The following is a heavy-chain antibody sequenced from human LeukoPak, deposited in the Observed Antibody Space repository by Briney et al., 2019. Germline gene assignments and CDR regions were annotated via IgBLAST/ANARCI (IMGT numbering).Heavy chain of an antibody. J-gene: IGHJ4*02. Sequence: SETLSLTCTVSGGSISSHYWSWIRQPPGKGLEWIAYLFDSVNTKDNPSLQSRLTLSADTSKNQFSLRLTSVTAADTAVYYCATIKRGSIFGYFDFWGQGIKVTVSS. CDR1: GGSISSHY. CDR2: LFDSVNT. V-gene: IGHV4-59*11. D-gene: IGHD5-18*01. CDR3: ATIKRGSIFGYFDF.